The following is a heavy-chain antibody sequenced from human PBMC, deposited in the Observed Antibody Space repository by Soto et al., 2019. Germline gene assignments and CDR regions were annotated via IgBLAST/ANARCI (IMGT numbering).Heavy chain of an antibody. CDR3: ARHFREYYYYYYGMDV. D-gene: IGHD3-10*01. V-gene: IGHV4-39*01. CDR1: GGSISSSSYY. CDR2: IYYSGST. Sequence: LALTCTVSGGSISSSSYYWGWIRQPPGKGLEWIGSIYYSGSTYYNPSLKSRVTISVDTSKNQFSLKLSSVTAADTAVYYCARHFREYYYYYYGMDVWGQGTTVTVSS. J-gene: IGHJ6*02.